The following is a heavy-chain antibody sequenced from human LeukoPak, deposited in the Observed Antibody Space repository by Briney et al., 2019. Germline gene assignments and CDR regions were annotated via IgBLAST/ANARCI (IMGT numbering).Heavy chain of an antibody. V-gene: IGHV4-59*01. CDR1: CASITSNY. CDR3: ARGGNDVDNGRYYIVY. CDR2: IRHSGST. Sequence: NPAQTLSLTCTVSCASITSNYWSWIRQSSGKGLEWLGYIRHSGSTNYNTSLSTRVTISADTPKTHFSLSLTSVPPADTAVFSFARGGNDVDNGRYYIVYWGRGSLVTVAS. D-gene: IGHD1-26*01. J-gene: IGHJ4*02.